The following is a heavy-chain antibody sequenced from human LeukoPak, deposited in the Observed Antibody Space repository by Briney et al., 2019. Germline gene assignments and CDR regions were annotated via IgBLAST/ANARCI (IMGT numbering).Heavy chain of an antibody. CDR3: ARDVGVLYYYYYMDV. Sequence: SETLSLTCTVSGYSISSGYYWGWVRQPPGKGLEWIGSIYHSGSTYYNPSLKSRVTISVDTSKNQFSLKLSSVTAADTAVYYCARDVGVLYYYYYMDVWGKGTTVTVSS. V-gene: IGHV4-38-2*02. J-gene: IGHJ6*03. CDR2: IYHSGST. D-gene: IGHD3-10*01. CDR1: GYSISSGYY.